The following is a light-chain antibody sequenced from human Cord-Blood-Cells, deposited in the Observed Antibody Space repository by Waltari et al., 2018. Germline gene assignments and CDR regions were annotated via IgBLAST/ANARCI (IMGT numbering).Light chain of an antibody. CDR3: QQYKSYSYT. J-gene: IGKJ2*01. CDR1: QSISSW. Sequence: DIQMTQSPSTLSAFVGDRVTIPCRASQSISSWLAWYQQKPGKAPKLLIYDASSLESGVPSRFSGSVSGTEFTRTISSLQPDDFATYYCQQYKSYSYTFGQGTKLEIK. CDR2: DAS. V-gene: IGKV1-5*01.